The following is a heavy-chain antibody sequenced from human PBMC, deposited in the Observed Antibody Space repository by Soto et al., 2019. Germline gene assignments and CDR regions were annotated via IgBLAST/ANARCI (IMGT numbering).Heavy chain of an antibody. CDR1: GFTFSSYA. V-gene: IGHV3-23*01. Sequence: GGSLRLSCAASGFTFSSYAMSWVRQAPGKGLEWVSAISGSGGSTYYADSVKGRFTISRDNSKNTLYLQMNSLRAEDTAVYYCAKGVDIVVVVAEGPPSYFDLWGRGTLVTVSS. J-gene: IGHJ2*01. D-gene: IGHD2-15*01. CDR3: AKGVDIVVVVAEGPPSYFDL. CDR2: ISGSGGST.